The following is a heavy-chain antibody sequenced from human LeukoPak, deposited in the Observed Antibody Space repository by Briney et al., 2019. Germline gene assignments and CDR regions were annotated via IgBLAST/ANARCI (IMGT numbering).Heavy chain of an antibody. V-gene: IGHV3-74*01. D-gene: IGHD3-22*01. J-gene: IGHJ4*02. CDR3: ASYFTYYYDSIGSGYFDY. CDR2: INSDGSST. CDR1: GFTFSSYA. Sequence: PGGSLRLSCAASGFTFSSYAMSWVRQAPGKGLVWVSRINSDGSSTSYADSVKGRFTISRDNAKNTLYLQMNSLRAEDTAVYYCASYFTYYYDSIGSGYFDYWGQGTLVTVSS.